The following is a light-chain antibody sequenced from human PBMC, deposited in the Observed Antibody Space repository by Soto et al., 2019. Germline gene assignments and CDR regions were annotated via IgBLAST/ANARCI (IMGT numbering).Light chain of an antibody. J-gene: IGLJ2*01. CDR2: EVT. CDR3: SSYAGIHNVI. Sequence: QSVLTQPPSASGAPGQSVTISCTGTSSDVGAYDYVSWYQQESGKAPKLLLYEVTKRPSGVSDRFSGSKSGTTASLTVSGVQAEDEADYYCSSYAGIHNVIFGAGTKLTVL. V-gene: IGLV2-8*01. CDR1: SSDVGAYDY.